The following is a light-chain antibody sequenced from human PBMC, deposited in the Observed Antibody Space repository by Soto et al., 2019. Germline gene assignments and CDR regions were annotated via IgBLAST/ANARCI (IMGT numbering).Light chain of an antibody. J-gene: IGKJ1*01. Sequence: EIVLTQSPGTLSLSPGERATLSCRARQSVSSSYLAWYQQKPGQAPRLLIYGASSSATGIPDRFSGSGSGTDFTLTISRLEPEDFAVSYCQQYGSSPRTFGQGTKVEIK. V-gene: IGKV3-20*01. CDR2: GAS. CDR1: QSVSSSY. CDR3: QQYGSSPRT.